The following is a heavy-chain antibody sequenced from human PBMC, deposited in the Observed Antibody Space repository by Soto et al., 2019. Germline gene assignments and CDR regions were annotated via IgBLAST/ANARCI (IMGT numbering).Heavy chain of an antibody. CDR1: GYTLTELS. Sequence: ASVKVSCKVSGYTLTELSIHWVRQAPGKGLEWMGGFDPEDGETIYAQKFQGRVTMTEDTSTDTAYMELSSLRSEDTAVYYCATGGRGPYCISTSCPPHYWGQGTLVTVSS. CDR3: ATGGRGPYCISTSCPPHY. CDR2: FDPEDGET. J-gene: IGHJ4*02. D-gene: IGHD2-2*01. V-gene: IGHV1-24*01.